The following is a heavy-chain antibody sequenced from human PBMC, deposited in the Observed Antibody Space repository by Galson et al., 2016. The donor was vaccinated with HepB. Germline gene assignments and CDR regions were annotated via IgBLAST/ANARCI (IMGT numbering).Heavy chain of an antibody. Sequence: TLSLTCTVSGGSISSGGYFWSWIRQHPGKGLEWIGYIYYSGSTYYNPSLKSRVIMSVDASKNQFSLKLSSVTAADTAVYYCARGGRKGLWEYYFDYWGQGTLVPVSS. CDR1: GGSISSGGYF. CDR3: ARGGRKGLWEYYFDY. CDR2: IYYSGST. V-gene: IGHV4-31*03. J-gene: IGHJ4*02. D-gene: IGHD5-18*01.